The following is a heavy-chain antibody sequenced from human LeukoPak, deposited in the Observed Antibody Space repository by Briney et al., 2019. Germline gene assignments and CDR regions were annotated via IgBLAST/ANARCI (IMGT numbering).Heavy chain of an antibody. Sequence: SGGSLRLSCAASGFTFSSFGMHWVRQAPGKGLEWVAFIRYDGTDKYYADSVKGRFTISRDKSKNTLYLQMNSLRPEDTAVYYCAPRVVVITAPFDYWGQGTLVTVSS. D-gene: IGHD2-21*01. CDR2: IRYDGTDK. V-gene: IGHV3-30*02. CDR1: GFTFSSFG. J-gene: IGHJ4*02. CDR3: APRVVVITAPFDY.